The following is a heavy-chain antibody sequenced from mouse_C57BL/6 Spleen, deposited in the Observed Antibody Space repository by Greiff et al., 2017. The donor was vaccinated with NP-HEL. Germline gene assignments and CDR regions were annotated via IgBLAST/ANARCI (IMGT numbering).Heavy chain of an antibody. CDR3: ARSRTGTNWYFDA. CDR2: IHPNSGST. CDR1: GYTFTSYW. J-gene: IGHJ1*03. D-gene: IGHD4-1*01. Sequence: QVQLQQPGAELVKPGASVKLSCKASGYTFTSYWMHWVKQRPGQGLEWIGMIHPNSGSTNYNEKFKSKATLTVDKSSSTAYMQLSSLTSEDSAVYYCARSRTGTNWYFDAWGTGTTVTVSS. V-gene: IGHV1-64*01.